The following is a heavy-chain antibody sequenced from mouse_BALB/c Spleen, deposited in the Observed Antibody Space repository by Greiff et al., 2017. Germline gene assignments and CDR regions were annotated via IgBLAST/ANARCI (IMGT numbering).Heavy chain of an antibody. Sequence: QVQLQQSGPELVKPGASVRISCKASGYTFTSYYIHWVKQRPGQGLEWIGWIYPGNVNTKYNEKFKGKATLTADKSSSTAYMQLSSLTSEDSAVYFCARGNGDYWGQGTSVTVSS. CDR1: GYTFTSYY. J-gene: IGHJ4*01. V-gene: IGHV1S56*01. CDR3: ARGNGDY. CDR2: IYPGNVNT.